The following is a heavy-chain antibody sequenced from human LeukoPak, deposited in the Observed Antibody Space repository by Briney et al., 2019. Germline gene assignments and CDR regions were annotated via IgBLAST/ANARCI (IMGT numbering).Heavy chain of an antibody. CDR1: GGSISSSSYY. CDR2: IYYSGST. Sequence: SETLSLTCTVSGGSISSSSYYRGWIRQPPGKGLEWIGSIYYSGSTYYNPSLKSRVTISVDTSKNQFSLKLSSVTAADTAVYYCARSARDAFDIWGQGTMVTVSS. J-gene: IGHJ3*02. CDR3: ARSARDAFDI. V-gene: IGHV4-39*01.